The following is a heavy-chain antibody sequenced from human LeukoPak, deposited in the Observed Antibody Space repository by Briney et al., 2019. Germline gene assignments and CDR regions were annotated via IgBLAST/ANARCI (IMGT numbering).Heavy chain of an antibody. CDR3: ARDHSMEYGNWFDP. J-gene: IGHJ5*02. CDR2: IGSSVSYI. CDR1: GFTFSIYS. V-gene: IGHV3-21*01. Sequence: GGSLRLSCAASGFTFSIYSMNWVRQAPGKGLEWVSSIGSSVSYIYYADSVKGRFTISRDNAKNSLYLQMNSLRAEDTAVYYCARDHSMEYGNWFDPWGQGTLVTVSS. D-gene: IGHD2/OR15-2a*01.